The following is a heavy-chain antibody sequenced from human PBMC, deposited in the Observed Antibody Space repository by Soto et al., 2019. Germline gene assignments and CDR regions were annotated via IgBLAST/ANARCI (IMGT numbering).Heavy chain of an antibody. J-gene: IGHJ3*02. CDR3: ASNVGDYYDSSGYYDAFDI. CDR2: IIPIFGTA. CDR1: GGTFSSYA. D-gene: IGHD3-22*01. Sequence: AASVKVSCKASGGTFSSYAISWVRQAPGQGLEWMGGIIPIFGTANYAQKFQGRVTITADKSTSTAYMELSSLRSEDTAVYYCASNVGDYYDSSGYYDAFDIWGQGTMVTVSS. V-gene: IGHV1-69*06.